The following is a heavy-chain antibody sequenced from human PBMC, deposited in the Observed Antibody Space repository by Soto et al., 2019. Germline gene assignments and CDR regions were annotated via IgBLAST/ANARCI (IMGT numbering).Heavy chain of an antibody. CDR1: EGTFNSYA. V-gene: IGHV1-69*01. D-gene: IGHD6-13*01. J-gene: IGHJ4*02. CDR2: IIPYYNTL. CDR3: ASGASRWYPYFFDS. Sequence: AQVVQSGAEVRKPGSSVKLSCKASEGTFNSYAIAWVRQAPGQGLEWMGGIIPYYNTLNYAQKFQDRVTITAYDSTNTVYMELSSLRSDDTAVYFCASGASRWYPYFFDSWAQGTLVTVSS.